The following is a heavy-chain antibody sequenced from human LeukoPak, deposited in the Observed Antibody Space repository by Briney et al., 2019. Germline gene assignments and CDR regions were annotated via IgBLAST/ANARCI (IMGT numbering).Heavy chain of an antibody. CDR1: GFTVSSKY. Sequence: PGGSLRLSCAASGFTVSSKYMSWVRQAPGKGLEWVSVIYSAGSTYYADSVRGRFTISRHNSKNTLYLQMNSLRAEDTAVYYCASSLPRYSSSWYLFNYWGQGTLVTVSS. CDR2: IYSAGST. CDR3: ASSLPRYSSSWYLFNY. V-gene: IGHV3-53*04. J-gene: IGHJ4*02. D-gene: IGHD6-13*01.